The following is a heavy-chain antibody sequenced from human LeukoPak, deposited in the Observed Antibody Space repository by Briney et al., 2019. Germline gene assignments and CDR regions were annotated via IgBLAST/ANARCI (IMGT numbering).Heavy chain of an antibody. Sequence: GGSLRLSCAASGLTLSNYWMHWVRQAPGKGLVWVSRMNSDGSGTSYADSVKGRFTISRDNAKNTLYLQMNSLRPEDTAVYYCAKRGGSYIGYFDYWGQGTLVTVSS. CDR3: AKRGGSYIGYFDY. CDR1: GLTLSNYW. J-gene: IGHJ4*02. D-gene: IGHD1-26*01. V-gene: IGHV3-74*01. CDR2: MNSDGSGT.